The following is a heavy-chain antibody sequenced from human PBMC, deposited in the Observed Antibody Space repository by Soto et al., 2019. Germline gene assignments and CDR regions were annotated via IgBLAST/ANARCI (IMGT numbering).Heavy chain of an antibody. J-gene: IGHJ4*02. D-gene: IGHD2-15*01. CDR1: GGSISSSSYY. CDR3: ARLAKYCSGGSCYKGIDY. V-gene: IGHV4-39*01. CDR2: IYYSGST. Sequence: SETLSLTCTVSGGSISSSSYYWGWIRQPPGKGLEWIGSIYYSGSTYYNPSLKSRVTISVDTSKNQFSLKLSSVTAADTAVYYCARLAKYCSGGSCYKGIDYWGQGTLVTVSS.